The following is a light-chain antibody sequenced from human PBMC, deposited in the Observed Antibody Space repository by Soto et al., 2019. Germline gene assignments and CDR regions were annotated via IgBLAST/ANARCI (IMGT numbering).Light chain of an antibody. Sequence: EIVLTQSPGTLSLSPGERATLSCRASQTVSSGYLAWYQHKPGQAPRLLIYGASSRATGIPDRFSGSGSGTDFTLSISRLEPEDFAVYYCQQYGSSPWTFGQGNKVEIK. J-gene: IGKJ1*01. CDR2: GAS. CDR1: QTVSSGY. CDR3: QQYGSSPWT. V-gene: IGKV3-20*01.